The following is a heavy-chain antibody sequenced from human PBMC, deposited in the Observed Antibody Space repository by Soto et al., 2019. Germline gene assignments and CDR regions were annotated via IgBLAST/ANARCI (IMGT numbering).Heavy chain of an antibody. J-gene: IGHJ5*02. V-gene: IGHV1-69*06. CDR2: IIPIYGTP. CDR1: GGTLSGLS. Sequence: QAQLVQSGAEVKKPGSSVKVSCRASGGTLSGLSMNWMRQAPGQGLEWMGGIIPIYGTPSYPQKFQGRVTISADKATSTAYMEMSRLTPDDTAVYYCAQDLGAGFDPWGQGTLVTVSS. D-gene: IGHD1-26*01. CDR3: AQDLGAGFDP.